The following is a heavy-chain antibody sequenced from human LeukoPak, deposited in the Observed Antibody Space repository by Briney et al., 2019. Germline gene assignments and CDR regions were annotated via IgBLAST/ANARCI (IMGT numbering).Heavy chain of an antibody. V-gene: IGHV4-38-2*01. J-gene: IGHJ4*02. CDR1: GYSISSGYY. Sequence: SETLSLTCAVSGYSISSGYYWGWIRQPPGKGLEWIGSIYHSGSTYYNPSHKSRVTISVDTSKNQFSLKLSSVTAADTAVYYCARTSYYYDSSGYALFDYWGQGTLVTVSS. D-gene: IGHD3-22*01. CDR3: ARTSYYYDSSGYALFDY. CDR2: IYHSGST.